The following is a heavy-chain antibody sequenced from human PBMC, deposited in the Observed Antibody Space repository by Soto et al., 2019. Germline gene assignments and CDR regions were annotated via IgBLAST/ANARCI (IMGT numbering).Heavy chain of an antibody. CDR2: IYHTGST. J-gene: IGHJ4*02. V-gene: IGHV4-39*01. D-gene: IGHD6-6*01. Sequence: SETLSLTCTVSGDSISRSTYYWGWIRQPPGKGLEWIGCIYHTGSTYYNPSLKSRVTIFVDTSQNQFSLKLSPVTAADTAVYYCARPYFSSSSMFDYWGQGILVTVSS. CDR1: GDSISRSTYY. CDR3: ARPYFSSSSMFDY.